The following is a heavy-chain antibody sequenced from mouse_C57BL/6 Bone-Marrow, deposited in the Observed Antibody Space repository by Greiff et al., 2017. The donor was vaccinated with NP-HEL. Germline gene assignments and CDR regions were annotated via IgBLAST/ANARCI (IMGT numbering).Heavy chain of an antibody. J-gene: IGHJ4*01. CDR1: GFTFSSYA. Sequence: EVKLMESGGGLVKPGGSLKLSCAASGFTFSSYAMSWVRQTPEKRLEWVATISDGGSYTYYPDNVKGRFTISRDNAKNNLYLQMSHLKSEDTAIYYCARGEGRYDYDPSMDYWGQGTSVTVSS. V-gene: IGHV5-4*03. D-gene: IGHD2-4*01. CDR2: ISDGGSYT. CDR3: ARGEGRYDYDPSMDY.